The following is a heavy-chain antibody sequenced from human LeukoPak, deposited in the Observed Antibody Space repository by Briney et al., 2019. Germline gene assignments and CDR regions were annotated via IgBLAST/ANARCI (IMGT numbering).Heavy chain of an antibody. J-gene: IGHJ3*02. CDR2: INSNSDGI. CDR1: GFTSDDYA. V-gene: IGHV3-9*02. D-gene: IGHD2-2*01. Sequence: PGRSLRLSCAASGFTSDDYAMHWVRQAPGKGLEWVSGINSNSDGIDYADSVKGRFTISRDNAKYSLYLQMNSLRAEDTAVYYCATEYCSRTSCPKAVFDIWGQGTMVTVSS. CDR3: ATEYCSRTSCPKAVFDI.